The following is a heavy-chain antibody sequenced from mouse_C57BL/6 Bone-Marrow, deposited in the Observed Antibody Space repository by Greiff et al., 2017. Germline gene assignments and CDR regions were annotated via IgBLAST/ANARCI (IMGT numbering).Heavy chain of an antibody. CDR3: TTWYGSYGSYYFDY. CDR2: IDPENGDT. D-gene: IGHD2-10*02. CDR1: GFNIKDDY. V-gene: IGHV14-4*01. J-gene: IGHJ2*01. Sequence: EVQLQQSGAELVGPGPSVKLPCSASGFNIKDDYLHGVKPRPEKGRGWIGRIDPENGDTEYASKFQGKATIQADTSSNTAYLQLSRLTSEDTAVYYCTTWYGSYGSYYFDYWGQGTTLTVSS.